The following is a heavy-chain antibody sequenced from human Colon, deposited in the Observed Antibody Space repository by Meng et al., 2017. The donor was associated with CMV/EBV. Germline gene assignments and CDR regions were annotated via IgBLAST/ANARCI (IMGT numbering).Heavy chain of an antibody. CDR2: IHGGGGAA. Sequence: GFPLRDCAMSWVRQAPGKGLEWVSSIHGGGGAAFYADSVKGRFTVSRDDSKGTLYLQMNSLRVEDAALYYCAKDGISRNGLFDPFDLWGQGTMVTVSS. CDR3: AKDGISRNGLFDPFDL. V-gene: IGHV3-23*01. CDR1: GFPLRDCA. D-gene: IGHD1-14*01. J-gene: IGHJ3*01.